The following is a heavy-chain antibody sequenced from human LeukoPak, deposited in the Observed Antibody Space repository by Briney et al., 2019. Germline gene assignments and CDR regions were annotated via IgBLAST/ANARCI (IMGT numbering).Heavy chain of an antibody. CDR2: INHSGST. CDR3: ARGRGGAEYYYYYYGMDV. Sequence: PSETLSLTCAVYGGSFSGYYWSWIRQPPGKGLEWIGEINHSGSTNYNPSLTSRVTISVDTSKNQFSLKLSSVTAADTAVYYCARGRGGAEYYYYYYGMDVWGQGTTVTVSS. V-gene: IGHV4-34*01. D-gene: IGHD1-26*01. CDR1: GGSFSGYY. J-gene: IGHJ6*02.